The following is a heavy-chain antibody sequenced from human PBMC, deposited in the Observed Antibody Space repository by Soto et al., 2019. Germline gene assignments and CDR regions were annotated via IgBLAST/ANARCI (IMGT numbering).Heavy chain of an antibody. CDR1: GASISSNTYY. V-gene: IGHV4-61*05. D-gene: IGHD2-8*02. CDR2: IYYSGIT. CDR3: ARGGGVYYFDY. Sequence: SETLSLTCTVSGASISSNTYYWAWIRQPPGKGLEWIGYIYYSGITDYNPSLKSRVTISVDTSKSQFSLKLSSVTAADTAVYYCARGGGVYYFDYWGQGTLVTVSS. J-gene: IGHJ4*02.